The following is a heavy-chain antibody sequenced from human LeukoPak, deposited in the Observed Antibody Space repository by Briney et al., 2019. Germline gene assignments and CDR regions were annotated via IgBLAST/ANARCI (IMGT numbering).Heavy chain of an antibody. D-gene: IGHD6-13*01. CDR3: ARAQGAAAGYYYYYMDV. CDR2: ISYDGSNK. V-gene: IGHV3-30*04. CDR1: GFTFSSYA. J-gene: IGHJ6*03. Sequence: GRSLRLSCAASGFTFSSYAMHWVRQAPGRGLEWVAVISYDGSNKYYADSVKGRFTISRDNSKNTLYLQMNSLRAEDTAVYYCARAQGAAAGYYYYYMDVWGKGTTVTISS.